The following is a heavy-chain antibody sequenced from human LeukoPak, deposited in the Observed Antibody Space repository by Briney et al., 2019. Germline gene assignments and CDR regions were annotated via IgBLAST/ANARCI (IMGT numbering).Heavy chain of an antibody. CDR3: ARNVDTAMGEVPYYFDY. D-gene: IGHD5-18*01. J-gene: IGHJ4*02. CDR2: IIPILGIA. Sequence: ASVKVSCKASGGTFSSYAISWVRQAPGQGLEWMGRIIPILGIANYAQKFQGRVTITADESTSTAYMELSSLRSEDTAVYYCARNVDTAMGEVPYYFDYWGQGTLVTVSS. CDR1: GGTFSSYA. V-gene: IGHV1-69*04.